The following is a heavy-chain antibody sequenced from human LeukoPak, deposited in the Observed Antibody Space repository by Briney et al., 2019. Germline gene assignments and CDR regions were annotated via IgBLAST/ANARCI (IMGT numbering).Heavy chain of an antibody. Sequence: PSETLSLTCSVSGASITGYYWSWIRQPAGKGLEWIGRIYTSGSTDYNPSLRSRVTMSVDTSKKQFSLRLTSVTAADTAVYYCARTSGYSGYDMYYFDYWGQGTLVTVSS. V-gene: IGHV4-4*07. J-gene: IGHJ4*02. CDR2: IYTSGST. CDR1: GASITGYY. D-gene: IGHD5-12*01. CDR3: ARTSGYSGYDMYYFDY.